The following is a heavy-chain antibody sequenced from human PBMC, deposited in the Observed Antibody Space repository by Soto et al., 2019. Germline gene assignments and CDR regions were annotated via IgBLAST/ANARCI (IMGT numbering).Heavy chain of an antibody. CDR2: ISYDGNYI. CDR1: GFAFSSYA. CDR3: AKGLLSATIGPHAMDV. J-gene: IGHJ6*02. Sequence: QVQLVESGGGVVQPGASLRLSCEASGFAFSSYAMHWVRQAPGKGLEWVGVISYDGNYIYYADSVKGRFTISRDNSKNTLYVEVNSLRTEDKGVDYCAKGLLSATIGPHAMDVWGQGNTVTVSS. V-gene: IGHV3-30*18. D-gene: IGHD3-16*01.